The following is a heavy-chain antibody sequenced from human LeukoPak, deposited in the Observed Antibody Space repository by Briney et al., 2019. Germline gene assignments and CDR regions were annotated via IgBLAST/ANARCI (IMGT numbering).Heavy chain of an antibody. Sequence: ASVKVSCKASGYTFTSYSFSWVRQAPGQGLEGMGWVSTTNDTANYAQKLQGRVTMTTDTSTSTAYMELRSLSSDDTAVYYCGRVVTGYYRLDPWGLGTLVTVSS. V-gene: IGHV1-18*01. CDR3: GRVVTGYYRLDP. CDR1: GYTFTSYS. D-gene: IGHD3-9*01. CDR2: VSTTNDTA. J-gene: IGHJ5*02.